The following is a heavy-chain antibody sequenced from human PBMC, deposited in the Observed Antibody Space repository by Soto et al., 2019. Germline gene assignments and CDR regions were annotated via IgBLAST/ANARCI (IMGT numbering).Heavy chain of an antibody. J-gene: IGHJ3*02. CDR2: ISSDGNNQ. V-gene: IGHV3-30*18. CDR1: GFTSSTFV. D-gene: IGHD3-10*01. Sequence: QVQLVESGGGVVQPGRSLRLSCAASGFTSSTFVIHWVRQAPGKGLEWLAVISSDGNNQYYADSVKGRFTISRDNSKNTLYLQVNSLRAEDMAVYFCAKDRGVLDAFDIWGQGKMVTVSS. CDR3: AKDRGVLDAFDI.